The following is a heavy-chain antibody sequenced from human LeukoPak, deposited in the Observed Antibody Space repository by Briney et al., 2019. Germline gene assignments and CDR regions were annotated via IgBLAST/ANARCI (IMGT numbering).Heavy chain of an antibody. CDR2: IYYSGST. J-gene: IGHJ4*02. V-gene: IGHV4-59*01. Sequence: SETLSLTCTVSGGSISSYYWSWIRQPPGKGLEWIGYIYYSGSTKYNPSLKSRVTISVDTSKSQFSLRLSSVTAADTAVYYCARYPFDGYNYYFDYWGQGTLVTVSS. CDR1: GGSISSYY. D-gene: IGHD5-24*01. CDR3: ARYPFDGYNYYFDY.